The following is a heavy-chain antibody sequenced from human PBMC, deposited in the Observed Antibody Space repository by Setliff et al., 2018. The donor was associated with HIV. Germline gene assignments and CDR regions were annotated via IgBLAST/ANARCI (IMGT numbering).Heavy chain of an antibody. CDR1: GYTFTSYG. V-gene: IGHV1-18*01. J-gene: IGHJ5*02. Sequence: ASVKVSCKASGYTFTSYGISWVRQAPGQGLEWMGWISAYNGYTDYAQNLQGRVTMTADTSTNTAYVELRSLTSDDTAVYYCASAGPYCGDDCPYNWLTPWGQGTLVTVS. D-gene: IGHD2-21*02. CDR3: ASAGPYCGDDCPYNWLTP. CDR2: ISAYNGYT.